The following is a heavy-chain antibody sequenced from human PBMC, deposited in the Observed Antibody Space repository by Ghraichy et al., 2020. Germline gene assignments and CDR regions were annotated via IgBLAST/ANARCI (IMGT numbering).Heavy chain of an antibody. CDR1: GGSISSYY. Sequence: SQTLSLTCTVSGGSISSYYWSWIRQPPGKGLEWIGYIYYSGSTNYNPSLKSRVTISVDTSKNQFSLKLSSVTAADPAVYYCARSITMVRGAPYYDYGMDVWGQGTTVTVSS. CDR2: IYYSGST. J-gene: IGHJ6*02. V-gene: IGHV4-59*01. CDR3: ARSITMVRGAPYYDYGMDV. D-gene: IGHD3-10*01.